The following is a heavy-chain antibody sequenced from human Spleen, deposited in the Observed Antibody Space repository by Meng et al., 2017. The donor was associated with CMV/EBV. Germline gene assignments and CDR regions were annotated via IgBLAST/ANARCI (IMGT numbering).Heavy chain of an antibody. CDR3: ARGIVATRRGVFYFDY. D-gene: IGHD5-12*01. V-gene: IGHV4-59*01. CDR1: GGSISSYS. J-gene: IGHJ4*02. CDR2: VYYSGST. Sequence: SETLSLTCTVSGGSISSYSWSWIRQPPGKALEWIGYVYYSGSTNYNPSLESRVTTSVDTSKNKFSLKLSTLTAADTAVSYCARGIVATRRGVFYFDYWGQGTLVTVSS.